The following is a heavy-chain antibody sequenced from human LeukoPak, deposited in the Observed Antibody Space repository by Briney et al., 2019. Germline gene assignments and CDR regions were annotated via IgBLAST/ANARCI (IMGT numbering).Heavy chain of an antibody. J-gene: IGHJ4*02. D-gene: IGHD1-26*01. CDR2: LSSDGIHK. Sequence: PGRSLRLSCAASGFTFSSYDMHWARQAPGKGLEWVAILSSDGIHKYYADSVKGRFTVSRDNSKNTMYLQMNSLRDEDTAAYYRARVVGGTWLVDFWGQGTLVTVSS. CDR1: GFTFSSYD. V-gene: IGHV3-30-3*01. CDR3: ARVVGGTWLVDF.